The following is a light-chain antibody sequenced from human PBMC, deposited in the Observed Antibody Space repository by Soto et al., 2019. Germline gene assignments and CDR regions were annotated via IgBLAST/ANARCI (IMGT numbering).Light chain of an antibody. CDR1: QSISSW. V-gene: IGKV1-5*01. CDR3: QQYNSYSPWT. J-gene: IGKJ1*01. Sequence: DIQMTQSPSTLSASVGDRVTITCRASQSISSWVAWYQQKPGKAPKLLIYDASSLESGVPSRFSGSGSGTEFTLTISSLQPDDFATYYCQQYNSYSPWTLGQGTKVQIK. CDR2: DAS.